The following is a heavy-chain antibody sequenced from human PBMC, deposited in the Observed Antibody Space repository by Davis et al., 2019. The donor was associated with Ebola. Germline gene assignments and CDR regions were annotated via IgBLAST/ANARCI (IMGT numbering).Heavy chain of an antibody. CDR1: GYTFTSYE. D-gene: IGHD5-24*01. Sequence: ASVQVSCKASGYTFTSYEINWVRQATGQGLEWMGWMNPNSGNTGYAQKFEGRVTMTRNPSTSTAYMELSSLTSEDTAVYYCARGTGGTGEGYNPADYWGQGTLVTVSS. CDR3: ARGTGGTGEGYNPADY. V-gene: IGHV1-8*01. J-gene: IGHJ4*02. CDR2: MNPNSGNT.